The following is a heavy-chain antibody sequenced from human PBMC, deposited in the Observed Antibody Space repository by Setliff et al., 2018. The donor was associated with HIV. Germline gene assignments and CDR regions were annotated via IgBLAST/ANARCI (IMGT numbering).Heavy chain of an antibody. CDR1: GFTFSAFP. D-gene: IGHD3-9*01. CDR3: ARALTGAGTFDV. Sequence: GGSLRLSCAASGFTFSAFPMHWVRQAPGKGLEWVALISFDGDNTYFADSVRGRFTISRDNSKSAMSLQMHSVTPEDTDIYYCARALTGAGTFDVWGQGTMVTVSS. V-gene: IGHV3-30*04. CDR2: ISFDGDNT. J-gene: IGHJ3*01.